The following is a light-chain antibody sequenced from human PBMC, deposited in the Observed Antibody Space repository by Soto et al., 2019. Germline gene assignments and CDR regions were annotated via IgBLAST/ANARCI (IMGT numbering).Light chain of an antibody. J-gene: IGKJ5*01. V-gene: IGKV3-20*01. CDR2: GTS. CDR1: ESIYSTY. CDR3: QQYGNSPLT. Sequence: VLTQSPGTLSLSPGERATLSCRASESIYSTYLGWYQQKPGQAPRLLIYGTSSRATGIPDRFSGSGSGTDFTLTISRLEPEDFAVYYCQQYGNSPLTFGEGTRVEI.